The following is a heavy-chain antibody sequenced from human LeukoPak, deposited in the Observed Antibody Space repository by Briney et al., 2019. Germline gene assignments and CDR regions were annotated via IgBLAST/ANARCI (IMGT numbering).Heavy chain of an antibody. Sequence: SVKVSCKASGGTFSSYAISWVRQAPGQGLEWMGGIIPIFGTANYAQKFQGRVTITADESTSTAYMELSSLRSEDTAVYYCAGNSTIFGVVITYRWAFDIWGQGTMVTVSS. CDR1: GGTFSSYA. J-gene: IGHJ3*02. CDR3: AGNSTIFGVVITYRWAFDI. D-gene: IGHD3-3*01. CDR2: IIPIFGTA. V-gene: IGHV1-69*13.